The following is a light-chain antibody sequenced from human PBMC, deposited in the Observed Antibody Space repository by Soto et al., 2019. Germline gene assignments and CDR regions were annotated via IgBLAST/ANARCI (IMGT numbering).Light chain of an antibody. CDR3: QQSYTAPSIP. V-gene: IGKV1-39*01. J-gene: IGKJ5*01. CDR2: GVS. CDR1: QSISSS. Sequence: DIVVTQYPSSLSASVGDKVTITCRASQSISSSLNWYQQKSGKAPNLLIYGVSRLQGGVPSSFSGSGSGTDLTLSISSLQPEDFATYYCQQSYTAPSIPFGQGTRLEIK.